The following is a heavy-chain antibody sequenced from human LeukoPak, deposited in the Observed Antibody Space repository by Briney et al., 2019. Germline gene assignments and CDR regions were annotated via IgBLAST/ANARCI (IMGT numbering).Heavy chain of an antibody. CDR2: ISSNGGST. CDR3: VKSPYYYDSSGYYNVGYFQH. CDR1: GFTFSSYA. J-gene: IGHJ1*01. Sequence: GGSLRLSCSASGFTFSSYAMHWVRQAPGKGLEYVSAISSNGGSTYYADSVKGRFTISRDNSKNTPYLQMSSLRAEDTAVYYCVKSPYYYDSSGYYNVGYFQHWGQGTLVTVSS. V-gene: IGHV3-64D*06. D-gene: IGHD3-22*01.